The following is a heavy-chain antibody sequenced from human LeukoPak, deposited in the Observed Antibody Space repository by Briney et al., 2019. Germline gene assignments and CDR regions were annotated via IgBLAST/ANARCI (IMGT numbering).Heavy chain of an antibody. J-gene: IGHJ4*02. CDR2: ISAYNGNT. D-gene: IGHD3-3*01. V-gene: IGHV1-18*01. CDR3: ARVDYDFWSGYYFDY. CDR1: GYTFTSYG. Sequence: ASVKVSCKASGYTFTSYGISWVRQAPGQGLEWMGWISAYNGNTNYAQKLQGRATMTTDTSTSTAYMELRSLRSDDTAVYYCARVDYDFWSGYYFDYWGQGTLVTVSS.